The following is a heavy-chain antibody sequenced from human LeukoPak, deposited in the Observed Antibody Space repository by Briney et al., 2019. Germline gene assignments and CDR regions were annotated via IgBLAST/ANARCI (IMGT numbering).Heavy chain of an antibody. V-gene: IGHV3-30*18. D-gene: IGHD5-18*01. CDR1: GFTFSSYG. J-gene: IGHJ6*02. CDR2: ISYDGSNK. CDR3: AKAIHRGYSYGYYYYYGMDV. Sequence: GGSLRLSCAASGFTFSSYGMHWVRQAPGKGLEGVAVISYDGSNKYYADSVKGRFTISRDNSKNTLYLQMNSLRAEDTAVYYCAKAIHRGYSYGYYYYYGMDVWGQGTTVTVSS.